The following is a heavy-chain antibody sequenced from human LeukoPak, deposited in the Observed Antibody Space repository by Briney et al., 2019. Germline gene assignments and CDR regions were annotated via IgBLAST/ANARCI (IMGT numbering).Heavy chain of an antibody. J-gene: IGHJ4*02. CDR1: GLTVGSNY. CDR2: IYSAGDT. CDR3: AKDRQIVATILDY. D-gene: IGHD5-12*01. V-gene: IGHV3-53*01. Sequence: AGGSLRLSCAASGLTVGSNYMTWVRQAPGKGLEWVSVIYSAGDTYYTDSVKGRFTISRDNSKNTLYLQMNSLRAEDTAVYYCAKDRQIVATILDYWGQGTLVTVSS.